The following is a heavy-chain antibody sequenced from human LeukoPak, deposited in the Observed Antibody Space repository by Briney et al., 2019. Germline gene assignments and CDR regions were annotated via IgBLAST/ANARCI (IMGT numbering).Heavy chain of an antibody. CDR1: GYTFTSYG. D-gene: IGHD4-17*01. J-gene: IGHJ6*02. Sequence: ASVKVSCKASGYTFTSYGISWVRQAPGQGLEWMGWISAYNGNTNYAQKLQGRVTMTTDTSTSTAYMELRSLRSDDTAVYYCAAVTEPNYNYYGMDVWGQGTTATVSS. CDR2: ISAYNGNT. CDR3: AAVTEPNYNYYGMDV. V-gene: IGHV1-18*01.